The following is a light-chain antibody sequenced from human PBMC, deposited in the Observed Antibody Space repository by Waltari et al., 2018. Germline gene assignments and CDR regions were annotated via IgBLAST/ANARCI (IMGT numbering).Light chain of an antibody. CDR1: QPVSRY. CDR3: QQSYTSPWT. J-gene: IGKJ1*01. Sequence: DVLMTKSPSSLSASVGDRLTLACRASQPVSRYLNWYQHEPGRAPKLLIYAASSLQSGVPSRFSGSGSGTDFILTISSLQPEDFATYYCQQSYTSPWTFGQGTKVDFK. CDR2: AAS. V-gene: IGKV1-39*01.